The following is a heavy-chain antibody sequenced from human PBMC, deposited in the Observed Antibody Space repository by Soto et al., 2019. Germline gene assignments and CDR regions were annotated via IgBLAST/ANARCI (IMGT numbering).Heavy chain of an antibody. Sequence: GGSLRLSCAASGFTFSSYWMHWVRQAPGKGLVWVSRINSDGSSTSYADSVKGRFTISRDNAKNTLYLQMNSLRAEDTAVYYCARERESSGWLGLYAFDIWGQGTMVTVSS. J-gene: IGHJ3*02. V-gene: IGHV3-74*01. CDR1: GFTFSSYW. CDR3: ARERESSGWLGLYAFDI. D-gene: IGHD6-19*01. CDR2: INSDGSST.